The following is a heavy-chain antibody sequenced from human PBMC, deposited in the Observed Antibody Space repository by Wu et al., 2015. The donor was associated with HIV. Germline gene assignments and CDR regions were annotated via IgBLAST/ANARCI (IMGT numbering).Heavy chain of an antibody. J-gene: IGHJ3*02. CDR1: GGTFSSYA. V-gene: IGHV1-69*13. D-gene: IGHD3-9*01. CDR3: ARATQDYDILTGYYGDGAFDI. Sequence: QVQLVQSGAEVKKPGSSVKVSCKASGGTFSSYAISWVRQAPGQGLEWMGRIIPIFGTANYAQKFQGRVTITADESTSTAYMELSSLRSEDTAVYYCARATQDYDILTGYYGDGAFDIWGQGTMVTVSS. CDR2: IIPIFGTA.